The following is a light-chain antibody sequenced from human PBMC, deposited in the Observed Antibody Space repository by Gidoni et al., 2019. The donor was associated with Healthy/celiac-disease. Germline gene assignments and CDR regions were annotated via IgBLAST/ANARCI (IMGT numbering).Light chain of an antibody. CDR1: QSVSSSY. V-gene: IGKV3-20*01. J-gene: IGKJ4*01. Sequence: IVLTQSPGTLSLSPGERATLSCRASQSVSSSYLAWYQQKPGQAPRLLIYGASSRATGIPDRFSGSGSGTDFTLTISRLEPEDFAVYYCQQYGSSRFTFGGXTKVEIK. CDR2: GAS. CDR3: QQYGSSRFT.